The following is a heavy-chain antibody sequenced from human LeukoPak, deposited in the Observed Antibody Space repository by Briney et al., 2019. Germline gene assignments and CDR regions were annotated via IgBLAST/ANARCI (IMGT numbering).Heavy chain of an antibody. CDR1: GGSISSYY. Sequence: PSETLSLTCTVSGGSISSYYWSWIRQPPGKGLEWIGYIYYSGSTNYNPSLKSRVTISVDTSKNQFSLKLSSVTAADTAVYYCARNPSARRSSYYYYYYMGVWGKGTTVTVSS. J-gene: IGHJ6*03. CDR2: IYYSGST. CDR3: ARNPSARRSSYYYYYYMGV. V-gene: IGHV4-59*01.